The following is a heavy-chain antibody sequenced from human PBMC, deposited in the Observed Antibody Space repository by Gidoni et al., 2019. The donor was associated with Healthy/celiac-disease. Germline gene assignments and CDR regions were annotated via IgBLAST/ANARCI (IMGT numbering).Heavy chain of an antibody. J-gene: IGHJ6*02. D-gene: IGHD3-10*01. CDR3: AAGVHHYYGMDV. V-gene: IGHV1-58*02. CDR2: IVVGSGNT. CDR1: GFTFTSSA. Sequence: QMQLVQSGPEVKQPGTSVKVSCQASGFTFTSSAMQWGRQARGQRLEWLGWIVVGSGNTNYAQKFQERVTITRDMSTSTAYMELSSLRSEDTAVYYCAAGVHHYYGMDVWGQGTTVTVSS.